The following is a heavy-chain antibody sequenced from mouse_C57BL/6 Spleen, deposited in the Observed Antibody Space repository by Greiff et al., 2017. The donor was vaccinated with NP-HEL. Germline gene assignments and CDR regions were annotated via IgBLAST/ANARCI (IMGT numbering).Heavy chain of an antibody. J-gene: IGHJ3*01. D-gene: IGHD2-3*01. V-gene: IGHV1-53*01. CDR2: INPSKGGT. Sequence: QVQLQQPGTELVKPGASVKLSCKASGYTFTSYWMHWVKQRPGQGLEWIGNINPSKGGTNYNEKFKSKATLTVDKSSSTAYMQCSSLTSEDSAVYYCAREGGLLRDGVAYWGQGTLVTVSA. CDR1: GYTFTSYW. CDR3: AREGGLLRDGVAY.